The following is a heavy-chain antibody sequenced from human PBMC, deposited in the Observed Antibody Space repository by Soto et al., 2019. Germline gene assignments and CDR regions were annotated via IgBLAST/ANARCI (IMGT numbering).Heavy chain of an antibody. J-gene: IGHJ4*02. D-gene: IGHD4-17*01. CDR1: GDSVSSNSAA. CDR3: ARGYGGDFDY. Sequence: SQTLSLTRAILGDSVSSNSAAWNWIRSSPSRGPAWLGRTYYRSKWYNDYAGSVKSRITMDPDTSKNQLSLQLNSVTPEDTAVYYCARGYGGDFDYWGQGPLVTVSS. CDR2: TYYRSKWYN. V-gene: IGHV6-1*01.